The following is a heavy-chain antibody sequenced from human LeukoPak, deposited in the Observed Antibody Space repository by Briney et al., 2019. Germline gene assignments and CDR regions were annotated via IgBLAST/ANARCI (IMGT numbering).Heavy chain of an antibody. V-gene: IGHV4-39*07. CDR1: GGSISSSSYY. J-gene: IGHJ4*02. Sequence: SETLSLTCTVSGGSISSSSYYWGWIRQPPGKGLEWIGSVDHSGGTYYNPSLRSRVSISVDTSKNQFSLKLSSVTAADTAVYYCARVGLEPAYFDYWGQGTLVTVSS. D-gene: IGHD1-1*01. CDR3: ARVGLEPAYFDY. CDR2: VDHSGGT.